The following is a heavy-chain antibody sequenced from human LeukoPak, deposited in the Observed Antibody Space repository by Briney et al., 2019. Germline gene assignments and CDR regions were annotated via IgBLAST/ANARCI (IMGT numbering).Heavy chain of an antibody. CDR1: GFTFKNYA. Sequence: SGGSLRLSCAASGFTFKNYAVSWVRQAPGKGLEWVSTFGTGADTYYAGSVEGRFIISRDNSKSTVYLQMISLRADDTATYYCAKHVMTTPRTLDYWGQGTLVTVSS. CDR3: AKHVMTTPRTLDY. CDR2: FGTGADT. J-gene: IGHJ4*02. D-gene: IGHD1-1*01. V-gene: IGHV3-23*01.